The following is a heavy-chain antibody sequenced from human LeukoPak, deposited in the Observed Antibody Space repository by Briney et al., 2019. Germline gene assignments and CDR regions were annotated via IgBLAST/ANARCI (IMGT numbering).Heavy chain of an antibody. Sequence: GASVKVSCKASGYTFTNYDVNWVRQATGQGLEWMGWMNPKSQNTGYAQKFQGRVTITTNPSISTAYMELSSLRSEDTAVYYCAKVWSGWYYFDYWGQGTLVTVSS. D-gene: IGHD6-19*01. J-gene: IGHJ4*02. CDR3: AKVWSGWYYFDY. CDR2: MNPKSQNT. CDR1: GYTFTNYD. V-gene: IGHV1-8*03.